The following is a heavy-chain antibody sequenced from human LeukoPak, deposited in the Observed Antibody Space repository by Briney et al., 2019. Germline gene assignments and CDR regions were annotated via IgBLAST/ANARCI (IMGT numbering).Heavy chain of an antibody. J-gene: IGHJ3*02. CDR3: ARDERFEYSSSSYAFDI. D-gene: IGHD6-6*01. CDR2: IYSGGST. Sequence: GGSLRLSCAASGFTVSSNYMSWVRQAPGKGLEWVSVIYSGGSTYYADSVKGRFTISRDNSKNTLYLQMNSLRAEDTAVYYCARDERFEYSSSSYAFDIWGQGTMVPVSS. CDR1: GFTVSSNY. V-gene: IGHV3-66*02.